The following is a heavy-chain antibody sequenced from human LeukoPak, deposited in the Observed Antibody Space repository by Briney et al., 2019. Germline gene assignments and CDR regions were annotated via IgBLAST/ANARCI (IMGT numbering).Heavy chain of an antibody. D-gene: IGHD2-21*02. CDR3: ARAYCVGDCTVLHIYFDN. Sequence: SETLSLTCTVSGGSISSYYWSWIRQPAGKGLEWIGRIYTSGSTNYNPSLKSRVTMSIDTSKNQFSLKLRSVMAVDTAVYYCARAYCVGDCTVLHIYFDNWGQGTLVTVSS. V-gene: IGHV4-4*07. CDR2: IYTSGST. CDR1: GGSISSYY. J-gene: IGHJ4*02.